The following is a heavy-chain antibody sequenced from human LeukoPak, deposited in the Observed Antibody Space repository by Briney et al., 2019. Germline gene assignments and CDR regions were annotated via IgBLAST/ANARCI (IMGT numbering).Heavy chain of an antibody. CDR3: ARETLDGAVAYDS. J-gene: IGHJ4*02. Sequence: GASVKVSCKASGYTFTGYYMHWVRQARGQGLERMGWIYPNSGGTNYAQKFQGRVTMTRDTSISTAYMELSRLRSDDTAVYYCARETLDGAVAYDSWGQGTLVTVSS. D-gene: IGHD6-19*01. CDR2: IYPNSGGT. CDR1: GYTFTGYY. V-gene: IGHV1-2*02.